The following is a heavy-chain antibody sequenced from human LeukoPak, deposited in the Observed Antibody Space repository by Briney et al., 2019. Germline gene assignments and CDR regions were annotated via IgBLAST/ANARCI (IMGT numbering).Heavy chain of an antibody. V-gene: IGHV4-30-2*01. J-gene: IGHJ4*02. CDR2: IYHSGST. CDR1: GGSISSGGYS. CDR3: ARQSGDQSSAWYFDA. Sequence: PSQTLSLTCAVSGGSISSGGYSWSWIRQPPGKGLEWIGYIYHSGSTYYNPSLKSRVTISVDTSTDQFSLRLSSATAADTAIYYCARQSGDQSSAWYFDAWGQGTLVTVSS. D-gene: IGHD6-19*01.